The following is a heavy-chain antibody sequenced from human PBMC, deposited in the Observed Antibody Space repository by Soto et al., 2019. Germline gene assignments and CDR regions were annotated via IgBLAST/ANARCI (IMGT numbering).Heavy chain of an antibody. V-gene: IGHV1-58*01. Sequence: QMQLVQSGPEVKKPGTSVKVSCKASGFTFTSSAVQWVRQARGQRLEWIGWIVVGSGNTNYAQKFQERVTITRDMSTSTAYMALSSLRSEDTAVYYCAADLDYYDSSGYCFDYWGQGTLVTVSS. CDR1: GFTFTSSA. D-gene: IGHD3-22*01. CDR3: AADLDYYDSSGYCFDY. CDR2: IVVGSGNT. J-gene: IGHJ4*02.